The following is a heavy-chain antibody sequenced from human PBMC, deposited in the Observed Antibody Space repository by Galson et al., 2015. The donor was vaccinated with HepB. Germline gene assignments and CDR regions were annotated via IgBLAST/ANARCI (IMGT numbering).Heavy chain of an antibody. CDR1: GFIVRTSY. CDR2: IYSGGHG. D-gene: IGHD2-15*01. CDR3: ASPFCIDGNCYPLWH. Sequence: SLRLSCAASGFIVRTSYMSWVRQAPGKGLEWVSTIYSGGHGYYTDSVKGRFSISRDTNKNTIYLRMNNLGADDTAVYYCASPFCIDGNCYPLWHWGQGTLVTVSS. J-gene: IGHJ4*02. V-gene: IGHV3-53*01.